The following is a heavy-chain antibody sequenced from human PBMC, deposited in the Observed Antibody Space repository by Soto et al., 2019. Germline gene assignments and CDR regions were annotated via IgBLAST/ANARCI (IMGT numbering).Heavy chain of an antibody. D-gene: IGHD6-13*01. Sequence: PSETLSLTCSVSGDSMNNYYWSWIRQPPGQGLEYIGHVYSSGSTSYNPSLRSRLTIYQDTSKTQFSLTLTSVTAADTAVYYCARGYTSNWFRLDSWGQGILVTVSS. J-gene: IGHJ4*02. V-gene: IGHV4-59*01. CDR2: VYSSGST. CDR3: ARGYTSNWFRLDS. CDR1: GDSMNNYY.